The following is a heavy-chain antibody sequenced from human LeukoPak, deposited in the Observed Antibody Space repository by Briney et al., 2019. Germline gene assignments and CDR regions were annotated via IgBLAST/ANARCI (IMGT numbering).Heavy chain of an antibody. D-gene: IGHD3-3*01. CDR1: GFTFSSYW. J-gene: IGHJ4*02. CDR2: INSDGSST. CDR3: AIDREWYIPND. V-gene: IGHV3-74*01. Sequence: GGSLRLSCAASGFTFSSYWMHWVRQAPGKGLVWVSRINSDGSSTSYADSVKGRFTISRDNAKNTLYLQMNSLRADDTAVYYCAIDREWYIPNDWGQGTLVTVSS.